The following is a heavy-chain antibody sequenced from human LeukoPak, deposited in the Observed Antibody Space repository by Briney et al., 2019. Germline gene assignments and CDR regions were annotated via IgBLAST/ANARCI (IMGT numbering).Heavy chain of an antibody. J-gene: IGHJ4*02. Sequence: GGSLRLSCAASGFSFRNCAMNWVRQAPGKGLEWVSAISSGGGSTYYADSVKGRFTISRDNAKNTLYLQMKSLRAEDTAVYYCAKDQLQFLALFDSWGQGTLVTVSS. V-gene: IGHV3-23*01. CDR3: AKDQLQFLALFDS. CDR2: ISSGGGST. CDR1: GFSFRNCA. D-gene: IGHD3-3*01.